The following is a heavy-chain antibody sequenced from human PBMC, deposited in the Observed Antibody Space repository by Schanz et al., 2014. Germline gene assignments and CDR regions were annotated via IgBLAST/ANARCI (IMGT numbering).Heavy chain of an antibody. Sequence: EVQLVESGGGLVEPGGSLRLSCATSGFSLDIFAVSWVRQAPGKGLEWVSAISGSGGSTYYADSVKGRFTISSDDSKSTLYLQMSSLRAEDTAVYYCARKMKLGVYGGKGHDSLDIWGQGTMVTVSS. D-gene: IGHD4-17*01. J-gene: IGHJ3*02. CDR3: ARKMKLGVYGGKGHDSLDI. CDR1: GFSLDIFA. V-gene: IGHV3-23*04. CDR2: ISGSGGST.